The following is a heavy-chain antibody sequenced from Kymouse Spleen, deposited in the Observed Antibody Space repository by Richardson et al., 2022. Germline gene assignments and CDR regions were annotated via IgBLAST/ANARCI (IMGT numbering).Heavy chain of an antibody. D-gene: IGHD2-8*01. CDR1: GDSVSSNSAA. J-gene: IGHJ6*02. V-gene: IGHV6-1*01. Sequence: QVQLQQSGPGLVKPSQTLSLTCAISGDSVSSNSAAWNWIRQSPSRGLEWLGRTYYRSKWYNDYAVSVKSRITINPDTSKNQFSLQLNSVTPEDTAVYYCARYCTNGVCYRNSSITTTTTVWTSGAKGPRSPSPQ. CDR2: TYYRSKWYN. CDR3: ARYCTNGVCYRNSSITTTTTVWTS.